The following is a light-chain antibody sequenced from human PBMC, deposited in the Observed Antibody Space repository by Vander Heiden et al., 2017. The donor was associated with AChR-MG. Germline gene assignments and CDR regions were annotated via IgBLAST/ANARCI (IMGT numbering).Light chain of an antibody. V-gene: IGLV1-51*02. CDR2: ENN. CDR3: GSWDNSRNGGYV. Sequence: QSVLMQPPSVSAAPGQRVTISCSGSTSNIANNYVSWYQQLPGAAPKLLIYENNKRPSVIPDRFSGSKSGTSATLDITGLQTGDEADYFCGSWDNSRNGGYVFGTGTKVTVL. CDR1: TSNIANNY. J-gene: IGLJ1*01.